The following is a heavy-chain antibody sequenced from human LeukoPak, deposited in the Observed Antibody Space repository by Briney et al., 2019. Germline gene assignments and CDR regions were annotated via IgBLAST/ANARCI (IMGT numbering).Heavy chain of an antibody. J-gene: IGHJ4*02. Sequence: GESLKISCKGSGYSFSSYWIGWVRQMPGKGLEWIGIIYPGDSDTRYRPSFQGQVTISADKSINTAYLQWSSLEASDTAIYYCARGGIIVGSTSHFDYWGQGTLVTVSS. V-gene: IGHV5-51*01. CDR1: GYSFSSYW. CDR3: ARGGIIVGSTSHFDY. CDR2: IYPGDSDT. D-gene: IGHD3-22*01.